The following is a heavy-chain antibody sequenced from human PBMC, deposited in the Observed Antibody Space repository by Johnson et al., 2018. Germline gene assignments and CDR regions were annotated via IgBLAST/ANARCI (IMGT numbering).Heavy chain of an antibody. CDR1: GDTFTRYS. CDR3: ARGAPTENYMDV. CDR2: VIPLLAMA. Sequence: VQLVESGAQVKKPGSSLKVSCKTSGDTFTRYSFNWVRQAPGQGLEWMGRVIPLLAMANYAPRFQGRVAITADKSTSTAYMELRSLKSDDTAVYYCARGAPTENYMDVWGKGTTVTVSS. J-gene: IGHJ6*03. V-gene: IGHV1-69*09. D-gene: IGHD4-11*01.